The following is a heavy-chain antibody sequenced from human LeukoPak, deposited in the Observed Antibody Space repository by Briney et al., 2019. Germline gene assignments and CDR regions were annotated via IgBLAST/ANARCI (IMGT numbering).Heavy chain of an antibody. Sequence: PGGSLRLSCAASGFTFSSYGMHWVRQAPGKGLEWVAVISYDGSNKYYADSVKGRFTISRDNSKNTLYLQMNSLRAEDTAVYFCAKSQAPYSSKVPGWFDPWGQGTLVTVSS. CDR1: GFTFSSYG. CDR3: AKSQAPYSSKVPGWFDP. CDR2: ISYDGSNK. D-gene: IGHD2-2*01. J-gene: IGHJ5*02. V-gene: IGHV3-30*18.